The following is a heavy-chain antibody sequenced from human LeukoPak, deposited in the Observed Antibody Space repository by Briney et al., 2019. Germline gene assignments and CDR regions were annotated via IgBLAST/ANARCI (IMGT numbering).Heavy chain of an antibody. D-gene: IGHD3-22*01. CDR3: ARGAAPHYYDSSGHPGEHFDY. V-gene: IGHV3-33*01. CDR2: RCYDGSNK. Sequence: GWALRLSCAGSGFTFSSYGMHGVGQAPGKGREGVAVRCYDGSNKYYADSVKGRFTISRDNSKNTLYLQMNSLRAEDTAVYYCARGAAPHYYDSSGHPGEHFDYWGQGTLVTVSS. J-gene: IGHJ4*02. CDR1: GFTFSSYG.